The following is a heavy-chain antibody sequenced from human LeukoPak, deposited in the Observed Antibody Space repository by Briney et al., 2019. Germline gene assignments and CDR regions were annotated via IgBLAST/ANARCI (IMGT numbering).Heavy chain of an antibody. V-gene: IGHV4-31*03. CDR2: IYYSRST. CDR3: ARDRPLYCSSTSCYGGIIDY. Sequence: SQTLSLTCTVTDGPTTSGGYYWSWTHKHPRNALQRIRYIYYSRSTYYNPYLKSRVTISIDTSKNKFSLKLSSVTAADTAVYYCARDRPLYCSSTSCYGGIIDYWGQGTLVTVSS. D-gene: IGHD2-2*01. CDR1: DGPTTSGGYY. J-gene: IGHJ4*02.